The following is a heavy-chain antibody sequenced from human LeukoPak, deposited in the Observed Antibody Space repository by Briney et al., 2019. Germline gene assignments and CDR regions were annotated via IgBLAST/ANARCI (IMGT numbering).Heavy chain of an antibody. CDR1: GGSISSGGYY. Sequence: KPSETLSLTCTVSGGSISSGGYYWSWIRQHPGKGLEWIGYIYYSGSTYYNPSLKSRVTISVDTSKNQLSLKLSSVTAADTAVYYCARYRGPLTTVTTGPGILGDFDLWGRGTLVTVSS. CDR3: ARYRGPLTTVTTGPGILGDFDL. V-gene: IGHV4-31*03. J-gene: IGHJ2*01. CDR2: IYYSGST. D-gene: IGHD4-17*01.